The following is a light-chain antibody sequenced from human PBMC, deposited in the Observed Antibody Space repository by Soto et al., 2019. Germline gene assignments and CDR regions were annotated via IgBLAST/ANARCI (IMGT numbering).Light chain of an antibody. CDR2: DAS. CDR3: QQSYTTPPWT. CDR1: QSISSY. V-gene: IGKV1-39*01. J-gene: IGKJ1*01. Sequence: DIQMTQSPSSLSASVGDRVTITCRASQSISSYLNWYQHKPGKAPKVLIYDASSLQSGVPSRFSGSGSGTDFTLTISSLQPEDFATYYCQQSYTTPPWTFGQGTKVEIK.